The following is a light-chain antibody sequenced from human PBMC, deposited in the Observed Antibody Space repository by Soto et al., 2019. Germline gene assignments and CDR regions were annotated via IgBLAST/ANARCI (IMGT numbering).Light chain of an antibody. CDR1: SIDVGGYNY. Sequence: QSALTQPRSVSGSPGQSVTISCTGTSIDVGGYNYVSWYQQHPGKAPKLMIYDVTKRPSGVPDRFSGSKSGNTASLTISGLQAEDEADYYCCSYAGSYTYVFGTGTKPTVL. CDR3: CSYAGSYTYV. J-gene: IGLJ1*01. CDR2: DVT. V-gene: IGLV2-11*01.